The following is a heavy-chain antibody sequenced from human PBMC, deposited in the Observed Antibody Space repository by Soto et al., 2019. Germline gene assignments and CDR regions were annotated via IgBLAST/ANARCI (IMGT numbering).Heavy chain of an antibody. Sequence: SETLSLTCTVSGGSISSYYWSWIRQPPGKGLEWIGYIYYSGSTNYNPSLKSRVTISVDTSKNQFSLRLSPVTAADTAVYYCARGSGGWNYYYYGMDVWGQGTTVTVSS. J-gene: IGHJ6*02. D-gene: IGHD6-19*01. CDR1: GGSISSYY. CDR2: IYYSGST. V-gene: IGHV4-59*01. CDR3: ARGSGGWNYYYYGMDV.